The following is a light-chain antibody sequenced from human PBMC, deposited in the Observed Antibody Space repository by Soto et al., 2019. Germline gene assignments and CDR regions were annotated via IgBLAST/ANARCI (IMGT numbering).Light chain of an antibody. Sequence: EVLMTQSPDTRDLSPGERVTLSCRASQSVSDNLAWHQQRPGQAPTLLVYAASSTTLGIPARFSGSESGTEFPLTISSLQSEDFAVYYCQQYNSSPITFGQGTRLEIK. CDR1: QSVSDN. J-gene: IGKJ5*01. CDR3: QQYNSSPIT. CDR2: AAS. V-gene: IGKV3D-15*01.